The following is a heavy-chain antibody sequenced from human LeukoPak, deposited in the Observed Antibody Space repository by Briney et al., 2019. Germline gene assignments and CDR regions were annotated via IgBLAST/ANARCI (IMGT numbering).Heavy chain of an antibody. Sequence: SETLSLTCAVYGGSFSGYYWSWIRQPPGKGLEWIGEINHSGSTNYKPSLKSRVTISVDTSKNQFSLRLSSVTAADTAVYYCVTCRAHIRGGFDFWGQGALVTVSS. CDR1: GGSFSGYY. CDR2: INHSGST. CDR3: VTCRAHIRGGFDF. D-gene: IGHD3-10*01. J-gene: IGHJ4*02. V-gene: IGHV4-34*01.